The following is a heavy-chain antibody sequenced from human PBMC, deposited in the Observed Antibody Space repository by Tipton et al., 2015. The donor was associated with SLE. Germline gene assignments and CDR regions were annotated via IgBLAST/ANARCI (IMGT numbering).Heavy chain of an antibody. D-gene: IGHD2-8*02. CDR2: IYYSGST. V-gene: IGHV4-59*08. Sequence: LRLSCNVSGGSISSYYWSWIRQPPGKGLEWIGYIYYSGSTNYNPSLKSRVTLSVDTSKNQCFLKLNSVTAADTAVYYCARRGVVSRFDPWGQGTLVTVSS. J-gene: IGHJ5*02. CDR1: GGSISSYY. CDR3: ARRGVVSRFDP.